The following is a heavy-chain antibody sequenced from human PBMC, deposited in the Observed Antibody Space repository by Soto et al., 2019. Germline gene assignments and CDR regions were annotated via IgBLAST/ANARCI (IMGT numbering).Heavy chain of an antibody. CDR1: GGSVSSGSYY. V-gene: IGHV4-61*01. D-gene: IGHD6-13*01. J-gene: IGHJ3*02. Sequence: SETLSLTCTVSGGSVSSGSYYWSWIRQPPGKGLEWIGYIYYSGSTNYNPSLKSRVTISVDTSKNQFSLKLSSVTAADTAVYYCARGWVSSSWDDAFDIWGQGTMVTVSS. CDR3: ARGWVSSSWDDAFDI. CDR2: IYYSGST.